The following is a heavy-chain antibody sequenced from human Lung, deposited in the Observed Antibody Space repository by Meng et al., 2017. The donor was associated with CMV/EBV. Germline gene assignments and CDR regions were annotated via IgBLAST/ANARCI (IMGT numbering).Heavy chain of an antibody. V-gene: IGHV3-30*02. CDR1: GFAFDTYG. CDR3: AKDQLLFGGPNAYFDD. Sequence: GESLKIPCAASGFAFDTYGMHWVRQAPGKRLEWVAFIRHDASNKFYGDSVRGRFTISRDNSKNTPYLQMNSLRAEETAMYYCAKDQLLFGGPNAYFDDWGQGTLVTVSS. D-gene: IGHD3-16*01. CDR2: IRHDASNK. J-gene: IGHJ4*02.